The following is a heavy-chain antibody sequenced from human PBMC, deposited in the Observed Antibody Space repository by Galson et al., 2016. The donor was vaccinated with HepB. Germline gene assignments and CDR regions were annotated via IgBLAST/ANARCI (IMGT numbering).Heavy chain of an antibody. Sequence: QSGAEVKKPGESLKISCTGSGYSFTNYWIGWVRQTPGKGLEWLGIIYPGDSETRYSPSFQGQVTISADKSISTAYLQWRSLKASDTGMYSCARPVQLWGQGTLVTVSS. J-gene: IGHJ1*01. V-gene: IGHV5-51*01. CDR1: GYSFTNYW. CDR3: ARPVQL. CDR2: IYPGDSET.